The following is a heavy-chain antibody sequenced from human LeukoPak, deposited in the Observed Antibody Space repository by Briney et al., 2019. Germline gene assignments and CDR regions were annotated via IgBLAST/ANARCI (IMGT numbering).Heavy chain of an antibody. Sequence: PSETLSLTCTVSGGSISSYYWGWIRQPPGKGLEWIGSIYYSGNTYYNPSLKSRVTISVDTSKNQFSLKLSSVTAADTAVYYCARIVSRYSGAYYNFDSWGQGTLVTVSS. CDR2: IYYSGNT. D-gene: IGHD1-26*01. V-gene: IGHV4-39*01. CDR1: GGSISSYY. J-gene: IGHJ4*02. CDR3: ARIVSRYSGAYYNFDS.